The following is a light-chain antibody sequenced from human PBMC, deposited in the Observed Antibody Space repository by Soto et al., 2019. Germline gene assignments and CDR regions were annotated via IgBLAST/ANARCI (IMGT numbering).Light chain of an antibody. V-gene: IGKV1-39*01. CDR1: QSVDNF. CDR3: QQSYSTWT. J-gene: IGKJ1*01. Sequence: DIQMTQSPSSLSASVGDRVTITCRASQSVDNFLNWYQQKPGKAPKLLIYGASSLQSGVPSRFSGSGSGTAFTLTISSLQPADLGTYYCQQSYSTWTFGQGTKVEIK. CDR2: GAS.